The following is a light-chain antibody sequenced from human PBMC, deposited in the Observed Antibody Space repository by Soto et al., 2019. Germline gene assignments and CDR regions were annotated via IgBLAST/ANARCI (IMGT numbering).Light chain of an antibody. CDR1: SGHSSYA. J-gene: IGLJ2*01. V-gene: IGLV4-69*01. CDR2: LNSDGSH. Sequence: QLVLTQSPSASASLGASVKLTCTLSSGHSSYAIAWHQQQPEKGPRYLMKLNSDGSHSKGDGIPDCFSGSSSGAERYLTISRRQSEDEADYYCQTWGAGIQVFGGGTKLTVL. CDR3: QTWGAGIQV.